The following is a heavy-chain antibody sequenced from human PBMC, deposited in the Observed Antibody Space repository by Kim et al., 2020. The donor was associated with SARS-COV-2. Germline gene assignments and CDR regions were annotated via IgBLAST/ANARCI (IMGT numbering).Heavy chain of an antibody. D-gene: IGHD6-19*01. J-gene: IGHJ6*03. CDR3: ARGTRQWLSRHYYYYMDV. CDR2: INHSGST. Sequence: SETLSLTCAVYGGSFSGYYWSWIRQPPGKGLEWIGEINHSGSTNYNPSLKSRVTISVDTSKNQFSLKLSSVTAADTAVYYCARGTRQWLSRHYYYYMDVWRKDTTVTVSS. V-gene: IGHV4-34*01. CDR1: GGSFSGYY.